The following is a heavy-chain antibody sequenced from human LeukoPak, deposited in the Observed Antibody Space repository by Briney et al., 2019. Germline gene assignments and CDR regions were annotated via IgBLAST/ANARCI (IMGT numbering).Heavy chain of an antibody. CDR2: INTDGTST. D-gene: IGHD2-8*01. CDR1: GFTFSSYW. CDR3: TRRTSVLPFDY. V-gene: IGHV3-74*01. Sequence: GGSLRLSCVASGFTFSSYWMHWVRQAPGKGLVWVSRINTDGTSTTYADSVKGRFTISRDNAKNTLYLQMNSLRAEDTAVYYCTRRTSVLPFDYWGQGTLVTVSS. J-gene: IGHJ4*02.